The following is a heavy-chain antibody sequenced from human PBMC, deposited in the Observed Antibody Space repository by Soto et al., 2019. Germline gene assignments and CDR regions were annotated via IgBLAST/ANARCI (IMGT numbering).Heavy chain of an antibody. CDR3: ARENYDILTGYSYLDY. J-gene: IGHJ4*02. V-gene: IGHV3-30-3*01. D-gene: IGHD3-9*01. Sequence: GGSLRLSCAASGFTFISYAMHWGRQAPGKGLEWVAVISYDGSNKYYADSVKGRFTISRDNSKNTLYLQMNSLRAEDTAVYYCARENYDILTGYSYLDYWGQGTLVTVSS. CDR1: GFTFISYA. CDR2: ISYDGSNK.